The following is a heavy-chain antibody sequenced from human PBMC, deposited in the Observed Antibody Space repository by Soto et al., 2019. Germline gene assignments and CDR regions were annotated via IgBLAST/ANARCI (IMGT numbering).Heavy chain of an antibody. CDR1: GFTFSDYA. D-gene: IGHD6-19*01. CDR3: AKGGRQWLVTSDFNY. Sequence: VQLVESGGGVVQPGRSLRLSCAASGFTFSDYAMHWVRQAPGKGVEWVAVVCHDGRNPHYADSVKGRFTISRDSSKNTVSLKMTSLRAEDTAVYYCAKGGRQWLVTSDFNYWGQGALVTVSS. V-gene: IGHV3-30*18. J-gene: IGHJ4*02. CDR2: VCHDGRNP.